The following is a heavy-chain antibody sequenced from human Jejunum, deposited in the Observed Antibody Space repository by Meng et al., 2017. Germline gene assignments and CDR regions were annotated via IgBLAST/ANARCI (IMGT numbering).Heavy chain of an antibody. V-gene: IGHV4-4*02. CDR3: ASRPVGIRTYYFDC. J-gene: IGHJ4*02. D-gene: IGHD2-21*01. CDR1: GGSITSTKW. CDR2: VFHSGTP. Sequence: QDRLQAPGPGLVKPSGTLSLTCAVSGGSITSTKWWSWVRQTPGKGLEWIGEVFHSGTPNYNPSLMSRLTMSVDKSKNQFSLNLTSVTAADTAVYYCASRPVGIRTYYFDCWGQGTLVTVSS.